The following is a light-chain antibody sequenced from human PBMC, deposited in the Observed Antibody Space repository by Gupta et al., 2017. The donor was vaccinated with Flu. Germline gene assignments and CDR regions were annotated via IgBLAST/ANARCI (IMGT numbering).Light chain of an antibody. CDR1: QSLRYKDGIIY. J-gene: IGKJ2*01. CDR2: EVS. Sequence: PVTLGQPASISCRLSQSLRYKDGIIYMNWCKQRAGQSKRRRIYEVSNRDAGVTDRFGGSGAGTDFTLKISRVEAEEVGVYDCKRGTHPGTLGQGTRLEIK. V-gene: IGKV2-30*01. CDR3: KRGTHPGT.